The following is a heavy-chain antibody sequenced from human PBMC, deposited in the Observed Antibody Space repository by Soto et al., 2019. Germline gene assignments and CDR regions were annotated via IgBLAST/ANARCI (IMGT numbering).Heavy chain of an antibody. D-gene: IGHD2-15*01. CDR3: ARTVGWLDP. Sequence: SQTLSLTCAISGDSVSSNGAAWNWIRQSPSRGLEWLGRTYYRSKWYKEYAPSVKSRITINPDTSKNQFSLQLNSVSPEDTAVYYCARTVGWLDPWGQGTLVTASS. J-gene: IGHJ5*02. V-gene: IGHV6-1*01. CDR1: GDSVSSNGAA. CDR2: TYYRSKWYK.